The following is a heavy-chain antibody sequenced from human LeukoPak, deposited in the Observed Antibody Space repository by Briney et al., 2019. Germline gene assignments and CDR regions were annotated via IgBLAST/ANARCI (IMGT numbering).Heavy chain of an antibody. CDR3: ARGLGDGGNSGDAFDI. CDR2: IYYSGST. D-gene: IGHD4-23*01. Sequence: SETLSLTCTVSGGSISSYYWSWIRQPPGKGLEWIGYIYYSGSTNYNPSLKSRVTISVDTSKNQFSLKLSSVTAADTAVYYCARGLGDGGNSGDAFDIWGQGTMVTVSS. J-gene: IGHJ3*02. CDR1: GGSISSYY. V-gene: IGHV4-59*01.